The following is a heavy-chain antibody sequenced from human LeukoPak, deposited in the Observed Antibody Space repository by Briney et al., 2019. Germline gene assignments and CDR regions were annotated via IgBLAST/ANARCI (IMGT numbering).Heavy chain of an antibody. CDR3: ARRRGSLYSFDY. Sequence: GESLKISCKDSGYTFNTNWIAWVRQKPGKGLEWMGVIYPDDSDVRYNPSFEGLVTISADKSSSAVSLHWSSLRASDSAMYYCARRRGSLYSFDYWGQGTLVTVSS. J-gene: IGHJ4*02. D-gene: IGHD3-10*02. CDR1: GYTFNTNW. V-gene: IGHV5-51*01. CDR2: IYPDDSDV.